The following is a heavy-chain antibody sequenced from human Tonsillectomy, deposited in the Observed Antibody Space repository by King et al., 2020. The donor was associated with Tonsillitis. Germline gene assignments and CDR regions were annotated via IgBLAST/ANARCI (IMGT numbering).Heavy chain of an antibody. J-gene: IGHJ5*02. CDR2: IYNSEHT. CDR3: GGYEGGVFDP. CDR1: GGSISGGDDY. D-gene: IGHD2-15*01. V-gene: IGHV4-31*03. Sequence: VQLQESGPGLVKPSQTLALTCTVSGGSISGGDDYWSWIRQHPGKGLEWIGYIYNSEHTYYNPSLKSRLTISLDTSKNQFSLKLSSVTAADTAVYYCGGYEGGVFDPWGQGSLVTVSS.